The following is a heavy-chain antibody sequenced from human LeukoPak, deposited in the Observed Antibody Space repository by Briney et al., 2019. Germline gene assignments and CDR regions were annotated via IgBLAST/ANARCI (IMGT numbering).Heavy chain of an antibody. J-gene: IGHJ4*02. CDR3: AREQYSGSFFDY. V-gene: IGHV4-30-2*05. CDR2: IYHSGST. D-gene: IGHD1-26*01. CDR1: GGSISSGGYS. Sequence: SETLSLTCAVSGGSISSGGYSWSWIRQPPGKGLEWIGYIYHSGSTYYNPSPKSRVTISVDTSKNQFSLKLSSVTAADTAVYFCAREQYSGSFFDYWGQGTLVTVSS.